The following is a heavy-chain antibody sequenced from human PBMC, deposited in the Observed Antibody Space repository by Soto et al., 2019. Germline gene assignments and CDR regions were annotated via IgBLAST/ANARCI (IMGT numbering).Heavy chain of an antibody. CDR2: ISYDGSNK. J-gene: IGHJ6*02. D-gene: IGHD1-7*01. CDR3: ASAYNWNYLYYYYYGMDV. Sequence: PGGALRLSCAASGFTFRSYAMSWVRPAPGKGVEWAAVISYDGSNKYYADSVKGRFTISRDNSKNTLYLQMNSLRAEDTAVYYCASAYNWNYLYYYYYGMDVWGQGTTVTVSS. CDR1: GFTFRSYA. V-gene: IGHV3-30-3*01.